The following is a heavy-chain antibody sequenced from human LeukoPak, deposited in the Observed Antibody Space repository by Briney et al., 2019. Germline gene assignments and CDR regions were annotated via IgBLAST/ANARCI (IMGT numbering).Heavy chain of an antibody. CDR2: IYYSGNT. CDR1: GGSISSYY. J-gene: IGHJ3*01. CDR3: ARLLWTTGGGDAFDL. V-gene: IGHV4-59*08. D-gene: IGHD4-17*01. Sequence: ASETLSLTCTVSGGSISSYYWSWIRQPPGKGLEWIRYIYYSGNTNYNPSLKSRVTISVDTSKNQFSLKLSSVTAADTAVYYCARLLWTTGGGDAFDLWGQGTMVIVSS.